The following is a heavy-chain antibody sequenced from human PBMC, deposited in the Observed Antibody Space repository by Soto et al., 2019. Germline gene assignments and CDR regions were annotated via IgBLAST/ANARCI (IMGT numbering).Heavy chain of an antibody. D-gene: IGHD2-8*01. V-gene: IGHV6-1*01. CDR2: TYYRSKWYN. J-gene: IGHJ5*01. CDR1: GDSVSTNSAT. CDR3: ARLIGNSWLDS. Sequence: QVQLQQAGPGLVKPSQTLSLTCAISGDSVSTNSATCDWIRQSLSRGLEWLGRTYYRSKWYNDYAVSVKGRITINPDTSNNQLSLQLNSVTPDDTAVYYCARLIGNSWLDSWGQGTLVTVSS.